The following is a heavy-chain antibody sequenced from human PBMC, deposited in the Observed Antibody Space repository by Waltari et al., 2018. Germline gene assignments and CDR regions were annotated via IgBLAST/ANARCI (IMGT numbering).Heavy chain of an antibody. V-gene: IGHV3-23*01. D-gene: IGHD3-10*02. Sequence: EVQLLQSGGGLVQPGGSLRLSCVASGITFSSDALSWVRQPPGKGLGWGSVISATRYYADSGSGRFTVSRDNSKNTVYLQMNSLRADDTAIYYCAIYVRSDGFDTWGQGTMVTVSS. CDR2: ISATR. J-gene: IGHJ3*02. CDR3: AIYVRSDGFDT. CDR1: GITFSSDA.